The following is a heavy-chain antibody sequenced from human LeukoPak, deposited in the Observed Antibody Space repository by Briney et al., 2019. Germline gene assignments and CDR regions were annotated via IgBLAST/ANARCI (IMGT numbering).Heavy chain of an antibody. CDR3: ARERGYYYDSSGNSYSY. CDR2: IDPNSGGT. Sequence: ASVKVSCKASGYTFTGYYMHWVRQAPAQGLEWMGWIDPNSGGTNYAQKFQGRVTMTRDTSIITAYMELSRLRSDDTAVYYCARERGYYYDSSGNSYSYWGQGTLVTVSS. J-gene: IGHJ4*02. V-gene: IGHV1-2*02. CDR1: GYTFTGYY. D-gene: IGHD3-22*01.